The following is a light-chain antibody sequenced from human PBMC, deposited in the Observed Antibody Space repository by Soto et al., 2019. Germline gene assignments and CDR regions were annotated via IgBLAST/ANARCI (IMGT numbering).Light chain of an antibody. CDR3: CSYAGSSTFFYV. Sequence: QSALTHPASVSGSPGQSITISCTGTSSGVGSYNLVSWYQQHPGKAPKLMIYEGSKRPSGVSNRSSGSKSGNTASLTISGPQAEDEADYYCCSYAGSSTFFYVLGTGTKVTVL. CDR1: SSGVGSYNL. CDR2: EGS. J-gene: IGLJ1*01. V-gene: IGLV2-23*03.